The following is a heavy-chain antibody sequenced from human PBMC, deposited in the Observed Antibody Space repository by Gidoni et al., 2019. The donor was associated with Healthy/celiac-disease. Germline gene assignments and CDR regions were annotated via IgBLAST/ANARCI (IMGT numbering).Heavy chain of an antibody. CDR3: ARGYSSGTVGFDY. CDR2: IDWDDDK. Sequence: QVTFSESGPALVTPTQTLTLTCTFSGFSLSTSGMCVSWIRQPPGKALEWLALIDWDDDKYYSTSLKTRLTIYKDTTKNHVVLTMTNRDPVDTATYYCARGYSSGTVGFDYWGQGTLVTVSS. D-gene: IGHD6-19*01. V-gene: IGHV2-70*01. CDR1: GFSLSTSGMC. J-gene: IGHJ4*02.